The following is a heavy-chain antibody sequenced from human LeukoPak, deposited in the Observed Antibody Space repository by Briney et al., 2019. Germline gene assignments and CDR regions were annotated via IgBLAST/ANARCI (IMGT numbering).Heavy chain of an antibody. V-gene: IGHV4-34*01. CDR3: ARVVRDSSGYYYDHKRYYFGY. D-gene: IGHD3-22*01. J-gene: IGHJ4*02. CDR2: INHSGST. Sequence: SETLSLTCAVYGGSFSGYYWSWIRQPPGKGLEWIGEINHSGSTNYNPSLKSRVTISVDTSKNQFSLKLSSVTAADTAVYYCARVVRDSSGYYYDHKRYYFGYWGQGTLVTVSS. CDR1: GGSFSGYY.